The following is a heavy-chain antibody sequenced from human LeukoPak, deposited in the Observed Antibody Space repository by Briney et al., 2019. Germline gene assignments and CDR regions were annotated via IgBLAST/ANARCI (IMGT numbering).Heavy chain of an antibody. J-gene: IGHJ4*02. CDR3: ARVRAVAGAFDY. CDR1: GFTFSSYW. V-gene: IGHV3-7*04. CDR2: IKEDGSDK. Sequence: VGSLRLSCAASGFTFSSYWMSWVRQAPGKGLEWLANIKEDGSDKYYVDSVKGRFTISRDNAKNSLYLQMNSLRAEDTAVYYCARVRAVAGAFDYWGQGTLVTVSS. D-gene: IGHD6-19*01.